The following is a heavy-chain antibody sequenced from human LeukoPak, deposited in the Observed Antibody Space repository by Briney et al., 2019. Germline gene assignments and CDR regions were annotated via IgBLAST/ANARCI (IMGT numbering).Heavy chain of an antibody. D-gene: IGHD1-26*01. Sequence: GGSLSLSCAASGFTFSNYAMSWVRQAPGKGLEWVSDISGSGGSPYYADSVKGRFTISRDNSKNTLYLQMNSLRVEDTAVYYCAKDRVGRASDFDYWGQGTLVTVSS. V-gene: IGHV3-23*01. CDR2: ISGSGGSP. J-gene: IGHJ4*02. CDR3: AKDRVGRASDFDY. CDR1: GFTFSNYA.